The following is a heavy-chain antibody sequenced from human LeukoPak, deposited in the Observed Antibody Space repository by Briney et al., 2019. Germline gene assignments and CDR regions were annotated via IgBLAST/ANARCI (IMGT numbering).Heavy chain of an antibody. CDR3: ARFGVDYGMDA. V-gene: IGHV4-59*11. J-gene: IGHJ6*02. Sequence: PSETLSLTCTVSGGSISGHYWTWIRQPPGKGLEWIGQIHYSGRPDYNPSLKSRVTISVDTSKNQLSLKVTSVTGADTAVYYCARFGVDYGMDAWGQGTTATVSS. D-gene: IGHD3-16*01. CDR1: GGSISGHY. CDR2: IHYSGRP.